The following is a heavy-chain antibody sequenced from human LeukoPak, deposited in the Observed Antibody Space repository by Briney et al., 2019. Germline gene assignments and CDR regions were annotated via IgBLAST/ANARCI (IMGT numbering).Heavy chain of an antibody. D-gene: IGHD4-17*01. CDR2: IKSDGSST. CDR1: GFTFSSFW. CDR3: ARDDFGVQRYCCH. V-gene: IGHV3-74*01. J-gene: IGHJ1*01. Sequence: GGSLRLSCAASGFTFSSFWMHWVRQAPGKGLVWVSRIKSDGSSTIYADSVKGRFTISRDNAKNTLYLQMNNLRADDTAVYFCARDDFGVQRYCCHWGQGTLVTVSS.